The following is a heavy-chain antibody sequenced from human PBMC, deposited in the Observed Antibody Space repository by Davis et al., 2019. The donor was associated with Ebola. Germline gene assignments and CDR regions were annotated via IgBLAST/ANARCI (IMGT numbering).Heavy chain of an antibody. Sequence: SSVQVSCKASGGTFSSYAISWVRQAPGQGLEWMGGIIPLFGTANYAQKFQGRVTINAGASPSTVYMEVSSLRSDDTAVYYCARSPGGSGSYHDHFYYYVLDVWGKGTTVTVSS. CDR2: IIPLFGTA. D-gene: IGHD3-22*01. CDR3: ARSPGGSGSYHDHFYYYVLDV. V-gene: IGHV1-69*13. J-gene: IGHJ6*04. CDR1: GGTFSSYA.